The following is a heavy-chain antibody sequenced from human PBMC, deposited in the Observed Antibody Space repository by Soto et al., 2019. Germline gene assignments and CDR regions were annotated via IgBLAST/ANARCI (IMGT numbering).Heavy chain of an antibody. Sequence: QVQLQESGPGLVKPSGTLSLTCAVSGGSISSSNWWSWVRQPPGKGLEWIGEIYHSGSTNYNPSRKSRVTMSVDKSKNQFSLKLSSVTAADTAVYYCARDSALLQRDDWFDPWGQGTLVTVSS. V-gene: IGHV4-4*02. D-gene: IGHD1-1*01. CDR1: GGSISSSNW. J-gene: IGHJ5*02. CDR3: ARDSALLQRDDWFDP. CDR2: IYHSGST.